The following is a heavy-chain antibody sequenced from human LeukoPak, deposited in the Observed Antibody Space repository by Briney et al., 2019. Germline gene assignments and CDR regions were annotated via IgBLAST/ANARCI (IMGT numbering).Heavy chain of an antibody. V-gene: IGHV5-51*01. CDR2: IYPGGSDT. J-gene: IGHJ4*02. CDR3: ARNYQARYSGPDY. CDR1: GYSFTIYL. Sequence: GESLNISCKGCGYSFTIYLLGWGRHMPGKRVEWMGIIYPGGSDTCSQPFLQGQVTISADKSISTAYLQWSSLKASDTAMYYGARNYQARYSGPDYWGQGTLVTVSS. D-gene: IGHD5-12*01.